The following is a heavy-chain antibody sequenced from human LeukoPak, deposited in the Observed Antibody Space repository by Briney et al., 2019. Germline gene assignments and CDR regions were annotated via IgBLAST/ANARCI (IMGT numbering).Heavy chain of an antibody. CDR3: ATTKEAYDSSGYRTRSIDY. Sequence: GASVKVSCKASGYSFSTSAFSWVRQAPGQGLEWMGWISAYNGNTNYAQKLQGRVTMTTDTSTSTAYMELRSLRSDDTAVYYCATTKEAYDSSGYRTRSIDYWGQGTLVTVSS. J-gene: IGHJ4*02. V-gene: IGHV1-18*01. CDR1: GYSFSTSA. D-gene: IGHD3-22*01. CDR2: ISAYNGNT.